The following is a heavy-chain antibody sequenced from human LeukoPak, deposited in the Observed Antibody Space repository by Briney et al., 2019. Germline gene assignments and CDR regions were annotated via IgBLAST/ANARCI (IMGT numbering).Heavy chain of an antibody. D-gene: IGHD3-22*01. CDR2: ISGSGGST. CDR1: GFTFSSYA. V-gene: IGHV3-23*01. J-gene: IGHJ4*02. CDR3: AKTGIGDYYDSSGYPNSPIDY. Sequence: TGGSLRLSCAASGFTFSSYAMSWVRQAPGKGLEWVSAISGSGGSTYYADSVKGRFTISRDNSKNTLYLQMNSLRAEDTAVYYCAKTGIGDYYDSSGYPNSPIDYWGQGTLVTVSS.